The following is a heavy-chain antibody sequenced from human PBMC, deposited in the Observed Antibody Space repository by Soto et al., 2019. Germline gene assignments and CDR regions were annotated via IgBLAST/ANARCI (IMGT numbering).Heavy chain of an antibody. CDR3: ARGVGSGSYYNQYNWFDP. Sequence: GASVKVSCKASGDSFGFYTINWVRQAPGLGLEWMGWISAYNGNTNYAQKLQGRVTMTTDTSTSTAYMELRSLRSDDTAVYYCARGVGSGSYYNQYNWFDPWGQGTLVTVSS. J-gene: IGHJ5*02. CDR2: ISAYNGNT. CDR1: GDSFGFYT. V-gene: IGHV1-18*01. D-gene: IGHD3-10*01.